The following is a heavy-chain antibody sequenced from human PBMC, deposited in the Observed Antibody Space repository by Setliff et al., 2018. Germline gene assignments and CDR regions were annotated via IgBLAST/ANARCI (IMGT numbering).Heavy chain of an antibody. V-gene: IGHV1-46*01. CDR2: INPKNGGA. J-gene: IGHJ6*02. Sequence: ASVKVSCKASGYTFTSYDINWVRQAPGQGLEWMGVINPKNGGATYPQNLQGRVTMTRDTSMSTVYMELSSLRFEDTAVYYCARERAGGRGFTFGAIYYYYGMDVWGQGTTVTVSS. CDR3: ARERAGGRGFTFGAIYYYYGMDV. CDR1: GYTFTSYD. D-gene: IGHD3-16*01.